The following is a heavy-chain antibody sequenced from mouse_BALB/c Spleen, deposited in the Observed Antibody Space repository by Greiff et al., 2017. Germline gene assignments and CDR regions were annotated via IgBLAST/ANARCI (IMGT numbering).Heavy chain of an antibody. D-gene: IGHD1-1*01. J-gene: IGHJ2*01. CDR2: ISYSGST. CDR3: ARGHYGSSFFDY. V-gene: IGHV3-8*02. CDR1: GDSITSGY. Sequence: DVKLVESGPSLVKPSQTLSLTCSVTGDSITSGYWNWIRKFPGNKLEYMGYISYSGSTYYNPSLKSRISITRDTSKNQYYLQLNSVTTEDTATYYCARGHYGSSFFDYWGQGTTLTVSS.